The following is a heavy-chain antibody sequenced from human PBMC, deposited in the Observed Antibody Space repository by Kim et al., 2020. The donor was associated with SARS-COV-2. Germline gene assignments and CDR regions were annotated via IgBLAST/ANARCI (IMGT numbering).Heavy chain of an antibody. CDR2: INSGGST. J-gene: IGHJ6*02. Sequence: GGSLRLSCAASGFTVSSNYMSWVRRAPGKGLEWVSIINSGGSTHYADSVKGRFTISRDNSKNTLYLQMNSLRAEETAVYYCARVEGDDYNYYGMDVWGQGTTVTDSS. V-gene: IGHV3-53*01. D-gene: IGHD3-16*01. CDR1: GFTVSSNY. CDR3: ARVEGDDYNYYGMDV.